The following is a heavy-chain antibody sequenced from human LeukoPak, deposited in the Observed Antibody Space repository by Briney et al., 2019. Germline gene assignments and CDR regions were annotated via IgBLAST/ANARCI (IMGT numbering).Heavy chain of an antibody. V-gene: IGHV3-74*01. J-gene: IGHJ4*02. Sequence: GGSLRLSCAASGFTFSSYWMHWVRQAPGKGLVWVSRINSDGSSTSYADSVKGRFTISRDNAKNTLYLQMNSLRAEDTAVYYCAREGYYDSSGYYFPDYWGQGTLVTVSS. CDR2: INSDGSST. CDR1: GFTFSSYW. CDR3: AREGYYDSSGYYFPDY. D-gene: IGHD3-22*01.